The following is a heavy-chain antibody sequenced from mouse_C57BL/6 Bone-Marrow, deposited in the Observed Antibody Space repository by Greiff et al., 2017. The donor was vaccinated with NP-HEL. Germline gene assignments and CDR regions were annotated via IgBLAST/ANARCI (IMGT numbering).Heavy chain of an antibody. CDR1: GYTFTSYW. CDR3: ASYYGISFAY. CDR2: IDPSDSYT. J-gene: IGHJ3*01. Sequence: VQLQQPGAELVMPGASVKLSCKASGYTFTSYWMHWVKQRPGQGLEWIGEIDPSDSYTNYHQKFKGKSTLTVDKSSSTAYMQLSSLTSEDSAVYYCASYYGISFAYWGQGTLVTVSA. V-gene: IGHV1-69*01. D-gene: IGHD1-1*01.